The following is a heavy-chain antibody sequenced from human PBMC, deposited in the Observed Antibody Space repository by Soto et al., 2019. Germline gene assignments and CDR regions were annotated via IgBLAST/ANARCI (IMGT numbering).Heavy chain of an antibody. CDR1: GFSFAGYV. J-gene: IGHJ4*02. CDR3: AKTQTFNGYYGGFDA. V-gene: IGHV3-23*01. D-gene: IGHD3-3*01. CDR2: VSGGGAST. Sequence: EVQLWESGGGFVQPGGSLRLSCAATGFSFAGYVLTWVRQAPGKGLEWLLAVSGGGASTYYADSVRGRFSISRDVSGNMIYLQLNRLTAGDTATYYCAKTQTFNGYYGGFDAWGQGTRVTVSS.